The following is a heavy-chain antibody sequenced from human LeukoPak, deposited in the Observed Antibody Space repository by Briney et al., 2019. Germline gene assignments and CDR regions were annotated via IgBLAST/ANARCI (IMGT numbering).Heavy chain of an antibody. J-gene: IGHJ6*03. CDR2: IGGSGYYT. V-gene: IGHV3-23*01. D-gene: IGHD3-16*01. CDR1: GSGFTFGNFG. Sequence: GGSLRLSGEASGSGFTFGNFGMSWVRQAPGKGLEWLSGIGGSGYYTYYADSVKGRFTISRDNSKNTVYIQMNSLRAEDTAVYYCAKDGSWGDYYFYFYMDVWGKGTTVTVSS. CDR3: AKDGSWGDYYFYFYMDV.